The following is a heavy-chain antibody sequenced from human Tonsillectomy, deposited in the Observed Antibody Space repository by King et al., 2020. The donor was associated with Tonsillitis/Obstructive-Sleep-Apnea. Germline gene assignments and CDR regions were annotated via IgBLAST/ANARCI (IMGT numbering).Heavy chain of an antibody. Sequence: VQLVESGGGVVQPGRSLRLSCAASGFTFNNYGMHWVRRAPGKGLEWVAFIWNDGGSKFYGDSVKGRFTISRDNSKNTLYLQMNSLIAEDTAVYNCAREIGLSSGSYSGFDHWGQGTLVTVSS. CDR1: GFTFNNYG. V-gene: IGHV3-33*01. D-gene: IGHD3-10*01. J-gene: IGHJ4*02. CDR3: AREIGLSSGSYSGFDH. CDR2: IWNDGGSK.